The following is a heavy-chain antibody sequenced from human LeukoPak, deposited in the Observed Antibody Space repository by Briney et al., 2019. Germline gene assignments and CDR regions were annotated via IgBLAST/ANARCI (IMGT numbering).Heavy chain of an antibody. CDR3: AREVSYSGYDKAAVYYYYYMDV. J-gene: IGHJ6*03. D-gene: IGHD5-12*01. CDR2: ISSSGSTI. CDR1: GFTFSDYY. V-gene: IGHV3-11*04. Sequence: GGSLRLSCAASGFTFSDYYMSWIRQAPGKGLEWVSYISSSGSTIYYADSVKGRFTISRDNAKNSLYLQMNSLRAEDTAVYYCAREVSYSGYDKAAVYYYYYMDVWGKGTTVTVSS.